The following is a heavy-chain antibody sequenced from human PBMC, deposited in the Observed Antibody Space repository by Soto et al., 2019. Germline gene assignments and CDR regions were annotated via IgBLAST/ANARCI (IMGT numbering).Heavy chain of an antibody. J-gene: IGHJ5*02. Sequence: SETLSLTCTVSGVSISSGDYYLSWIRQPPGKGLEWIGYIYHSGSTYYNPSLKSRVTISVDTSKNQFSLKLSSVTAADTAVYYCARERPDGARLDPWGQGTLVTVSS. CDR3: ARERPDGARLDP. CDR2: IYHSGST. CDR1: GVSISSGDYY. D-gene: IGHD6-6*01. V-gene: IGHV4-30-4*01.